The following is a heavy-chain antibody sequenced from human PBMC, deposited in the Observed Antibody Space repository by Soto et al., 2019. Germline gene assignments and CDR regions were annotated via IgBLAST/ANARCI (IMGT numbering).Heavy chain of an antibody. CDR1: GFTFSGSA. V-gene: IGHV3-73*01. Sequence: GGSLRLSCAASGFTFSGSAMHWVRQASGKGLEWVGRIRSKANSYATAYAASVKGRFTISRDDSKNTAYLQMNSLKTEDTAVYYCTSPLIPTVTTRYYYYYYGMDVWGQGTTVTVSS. J-gene: IGHJ6*02. D-gene: IGHD4-17*01. CDR2: IRSKANSYAT. CDR3: TSPLIPTVTTRYYYYYYGMDV.